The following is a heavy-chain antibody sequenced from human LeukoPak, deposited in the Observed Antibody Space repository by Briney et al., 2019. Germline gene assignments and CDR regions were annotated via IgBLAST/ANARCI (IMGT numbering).Heavy chain of an antibody. CDR2: ISYGGSNK. D-gene: IGHD2-2*01. CDR1: GFTFSSYA. Sequence: PGGSLRLSCAASGFTFSSYAMSWVRQAPGKGLEWVAVISYGGSNKYYADSVKGRFTISRDNSKNTLYLQMNSLRAEDTAVYYCARGTSYWGQGTLVTVSS. V-gene: IGHV3-30-3*01. CDR3: ARGTSY. J-gene: IGHJ4*02.